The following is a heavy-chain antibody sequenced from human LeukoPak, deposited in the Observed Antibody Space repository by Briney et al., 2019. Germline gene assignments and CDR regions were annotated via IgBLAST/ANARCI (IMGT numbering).Heavy chain of an antibody. Sequence: ASVKVSCKVSGYTLTELSMHWVRQAPGKGLEWMGGFDPEDGETIYAQKFQGRVTMTEDTSTDTAYMELSSLRSEDTAVYYCARAPIYSSSGAYYYYMDVWGKGTTVTVSS. CDR1: GYTLTELS. J-gene: IGHJ6*03. D-gene: IGHD6-6*01. V-gene: IGHV1-24*01. CDR3: ARAPIYSSSGAYYYYMDV. CDR2: FDPEDGET.